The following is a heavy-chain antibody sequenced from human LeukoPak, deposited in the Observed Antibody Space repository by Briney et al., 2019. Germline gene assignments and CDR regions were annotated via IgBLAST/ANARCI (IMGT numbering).Heavy chain of an antibody. J-gene: IGHJ3*02. D-gene: IGHD2-8*01. Sequence: GASVKVSCKASGYILTNYGITWVRQAPGQGLEWMGWISGYNADTDSAQKVQGRLTMTTDTSTNTAYMELRRLRSDDTAVYYCARFLCDNGVCHRAFDIWGQGTAVTVS. CDR1: GYILTNYG. V-gene: IGHV1-18*01. CDR3: ARFLCDNGVCHRAFDI. CDR2: ISGYNADT.